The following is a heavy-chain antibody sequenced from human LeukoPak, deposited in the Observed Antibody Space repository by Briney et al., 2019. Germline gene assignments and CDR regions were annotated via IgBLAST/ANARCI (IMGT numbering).Heavy chain of an antibody. J-gene: IGHJ6*02. CDR3: ARGPERTGVGTRYYYDMDV. V-gene: IGHV3-30-3*01. CDR2: ISYDGSNK. Sequence: PGRSLRLSCAASGFTFSSYAMHWVRQAPGKGLEWVAVISYDGSNKYYADSVKGRFTISRDNSKNTLYLQMNSLRAEDTAVYYCARGPERTGVGTRYYYDMDVCGQGTTVTVSS. CDR1: GFTFSSYA. D-gene: IGHD2-8*01.